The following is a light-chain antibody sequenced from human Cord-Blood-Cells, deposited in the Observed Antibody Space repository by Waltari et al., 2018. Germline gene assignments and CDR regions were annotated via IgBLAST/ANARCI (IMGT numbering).Light chain of an antibody. CDR3: QQSYSTPYT. V-gene: IGKV1-39*01. CDR1: QSISSY. Sequence: IQLTHSPSSLSASVGDRVTITCRASQSISSYLNWYQQKPGKAPTLLIYAASSLQSGVPSRFSGSGSGTDFTLTISSLQPEDFATYYCQQSYSTPYTFGQGTKLEIK. J-gene: IGKJ2*01. CDR2: AAS.